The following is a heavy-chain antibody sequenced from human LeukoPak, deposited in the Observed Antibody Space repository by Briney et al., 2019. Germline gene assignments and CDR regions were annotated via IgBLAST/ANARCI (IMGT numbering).Heavy chain of an antibody. CDR1: GYTFTGYY. CDR3: ASTHHGGYCSGGSCYSSPYYYYGMDA. Sequence: ASVKVSCKASGYTFTGYYMHWVRQAPGQGLEWMGWINPNSGGTNYAQKFQGRVTMTRDTSISTAYMELSRLRSDDTAVYYCASTHHGGYCSGGSCYSSPYYYYGMDAWGQGTTVTVSS. D-gene: IGHD2-15*01. CDR2: INPNSGGT. V-gene: IGHV1-2*02. J-gene: IGHJ6*02.